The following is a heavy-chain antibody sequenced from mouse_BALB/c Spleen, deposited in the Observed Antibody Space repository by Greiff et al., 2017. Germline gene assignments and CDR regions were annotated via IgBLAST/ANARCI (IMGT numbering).Heavy chain of an antibody. V-gene: IGHV1-7*01. CDR3: ARSLYRYDAMDY. Sequence: VQLQQSGAELAKPGASVKMSCKASGYTFTSYWMHWVKQRPGQGLEWIGYINPSTGYTEYNQKFKDKATLTADKSSSTAYMQLGSLTSEDSAVYYCARSLYRYDAMDYWGQGTSVTVSS. CDR1: GYTFTSYW. D-gene: IGHD1-3*01. J-gene: IGHJ4*01. CDR2: INPSTGYT.